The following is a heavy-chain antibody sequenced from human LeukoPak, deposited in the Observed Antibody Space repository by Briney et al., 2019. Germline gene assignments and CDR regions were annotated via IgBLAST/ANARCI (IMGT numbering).Heavy chain of an antibody. D-gene: IGHD3-3*01. Sequence: GRSLRLSCAASGFTFSSYGMHWVRQAPGKGLEWVAVIWYDGSNKYYADSVKGRFTISRDNSKNTLYLQMNSLRAEDTAVYYCAGDRGPYDFWSGSPFDYWGQGTLVTVSS. J-gene: IGHJ4*02. CDR3: AGDRGPYDFWSGSPFDY. CDR1: GFTFSSYG. CDR2: IWYDGSNK. V-gene: IGHV3-33*01.